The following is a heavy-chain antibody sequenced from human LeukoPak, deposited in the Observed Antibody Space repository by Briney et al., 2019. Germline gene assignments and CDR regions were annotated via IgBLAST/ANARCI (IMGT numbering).Heavy chain of an antibody. CDR3: ARDNYYDSSGYYEHGAFDI. CDR2: IYYSGST. CDR1: GGSISSGDYY. D-gene: IGHD3-22*01. Sequence: PSETLSLTCTVSGGSISSGDYYWSWIRQPPGKGLEWIGYIYYSGSTYYNPSLKSRVTISVDTSKNQFSLKLSSVTAADTAVYYCARDNYYDSSGYYEHGAFDIWGQGTMVTVSS. V-gene: IGHV4-30-4*01. J-gene: IGHJ3*02.